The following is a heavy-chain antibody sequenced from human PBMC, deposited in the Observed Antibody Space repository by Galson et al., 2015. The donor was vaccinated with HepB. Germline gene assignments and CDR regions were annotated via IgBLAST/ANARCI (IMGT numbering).Heavy chain of an antibody. CDR2: VSSDGGTQ. Sequence: SLRLSCAASGFTFSSCGMQWVRQAPGKGLEWVAVVSSDGGTQLYADSVKGRFTISRDNSKNTLYLQMNSLRAEDTAVYYCAKESEKPQYGAYFDYWGQGILVTVSS. V-gene: IGHV3-30*18. J-gene: IGHJ4*02. CDR3: AKESEKPQYGAYFDY. D-gene: IGHD4/OR15-4a*01. CDR1: GFTFSSCG.